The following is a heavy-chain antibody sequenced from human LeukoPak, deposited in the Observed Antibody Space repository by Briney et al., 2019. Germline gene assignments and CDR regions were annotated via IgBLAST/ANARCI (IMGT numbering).Heavy chain of an antibody. J-gene: IGHJ4*02. CDR3: ARDTSSSWYGGDDY. CDR1: GGTFSSYA. D-gene: IGHD6-13*01. V-gene: IGHV1-69*04. Sequence: SVKVSCKASGGTFSSYAISWVRQAPGQGLEWMGRIIPILGIANYAQKFQGRVTITADKSTSTAYMELSGLRSEDTAVYYCARDTSSSWYGGDDYWGQGTLVTVSS. CDR2: IIPILGIA.